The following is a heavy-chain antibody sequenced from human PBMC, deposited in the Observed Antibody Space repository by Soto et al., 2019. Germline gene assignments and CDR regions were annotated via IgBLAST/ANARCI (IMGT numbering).Heavy chain of an antibody. CDR1: GSTFTGYY. V-gene: IGHV1-2*02. Sequence: ASDTVSCTASGSTFTGYYMHWVRQALGQGLEWMGWINPNSGGTNYAQKFQGRVTMTRDTSISTAYMELSRLRSDDTAVYYCASALYSSGWYYFDYWGQGTLVTVSS. CDR2: INPNSGGT. CDR3: ASALYSSGWYYFDY. J-gene: IGHJ4*02. D-gene: IGHD6-19*01.